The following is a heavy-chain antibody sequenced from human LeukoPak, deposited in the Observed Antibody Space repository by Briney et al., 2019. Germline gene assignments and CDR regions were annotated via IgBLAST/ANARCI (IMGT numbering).Heavy chain of an antibody. D-gene: IGHD3-22*01. Sequence: SETLSLTCAVSGGSISSSNWWSWVRQPPGKGLEWIGEIYHSGSTNYSPSLKSRVTISVDKSKNQFSLKLSSVTAADTAVYYCARARNYYDSSGFYYEGDAFDIWGQGTMVTVSS. V-gene: IGHV4-4*02. CDR1: GGSISSSNW. CDR2: IYHSGST. CDR3: ARARNYYDSSGFYYEGDAFDI. J-gene: IGHJ3*02.